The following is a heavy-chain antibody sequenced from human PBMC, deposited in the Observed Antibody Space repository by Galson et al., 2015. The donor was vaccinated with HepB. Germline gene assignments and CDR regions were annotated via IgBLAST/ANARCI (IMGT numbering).Heavy chain of an antibody. D-gene: IGHD3-10*01. J-gene: IGHJ5*02. V-gene: IGHV3-33*01. CDR2: IWYDGSNK. Sequence: SLRLSCAASGFTFSSYGMHWVRQAPGKGLEWVAVIWYDGSNKYYADSVKGRFTISRDNSKNTLYLQMNSLRAEDTAVYYCARESKYGSGSLDWFDPWSQGTLVTVST. CDR3: ARESKYGSGSLDWFDP. CDR1: GFTFSSYG.